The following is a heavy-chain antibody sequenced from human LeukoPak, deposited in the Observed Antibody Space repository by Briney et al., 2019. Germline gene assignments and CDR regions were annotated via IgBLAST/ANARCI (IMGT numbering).Heavy chain of an antibody. CDR3: ARVRGGYCSSTSCSHGMDY. V-gene: IGHV3-7*01. J-gene: IGHJ4*02. CDR1: GFTFSSYW. Sequence: GGSLRLSCAASGFTFSSYWMSWVRQAPGKGLEWVANIKQDGIEKDYVDSVKGRFTISRDNAKNSLYLQMNSLRAEDTAVYYCARVRGGYCSSTSCSHGMDYWGQGTLVTVSS. D-gene: IGHD2-2*01. CDR2: IKQDGIEK.